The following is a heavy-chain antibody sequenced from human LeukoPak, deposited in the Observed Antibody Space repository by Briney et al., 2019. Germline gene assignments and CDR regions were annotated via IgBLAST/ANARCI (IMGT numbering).Heavy chain of an antibody. CDR2: IIPIFGTA. V-gene: IGHV1-69*13. D-gene: IGHD3-3*01. Sequence: GASVKVSCKASGGTYSSYAISWVRQAPGQGLEWMGGIIPIFGTANYAQKFQGRVTITADESTSTAYMELSSLRSEDTAVYYCAREGLTDDFWSGPGDYWGQGTLVTVSS. J-gene: IGHJ4*02. CDR3: AREGLTDDFWSGPGDY. CDR1: GGTYSSYA.